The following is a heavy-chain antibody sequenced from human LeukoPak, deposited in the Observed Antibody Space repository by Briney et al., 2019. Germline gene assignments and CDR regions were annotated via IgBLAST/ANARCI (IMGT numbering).Heavy chain of an antibody. V-gene: IGHV3-23*01. Sequence: GGSLRLSCAASGITFSNYAMGWVRQAPGKGLEWVSSIKGGGGDPFYAESVRGRFTISRDNSKNTLYLQLNSLRAEDTAVYFCAKGGHDFNPFYCWGQGTLVTVSS. CDR3: AKGGHDFNPFYC. D-gene: IGHD2-21*02. CDR2: IKGGGGDP. J-gene: IGHJ4*02. CDR1: GITFSNYA.